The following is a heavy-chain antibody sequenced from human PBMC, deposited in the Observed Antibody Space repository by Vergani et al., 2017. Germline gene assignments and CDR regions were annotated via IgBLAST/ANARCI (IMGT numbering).Heavy chain of an antibody. Sequence: EVQLVESGGGLVQPGGSLRLSCAASGFTFSSYWMHWVRQAPGKGRVCVSRINSDGSSTSYADSVKGRFTISRDNAKNTLYLQMNSLRAEDTAVYYCARAGYYDSSGYSHYYYYMDVWGKGTTVTVSS. CDR2: INSDGSST. D-gene: IGHD3-22*01. J-gene: IGHJ6*03. V-gene: IGHV3-74*01. CDR3: ARAGYYDSSGYSHYYYYMDV. CDR1: GFTFSSYW.